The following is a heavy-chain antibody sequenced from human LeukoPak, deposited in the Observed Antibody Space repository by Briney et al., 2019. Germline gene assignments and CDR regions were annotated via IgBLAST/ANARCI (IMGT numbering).Heavy chain of an antibody. CDR2: IYYGGTT. J-gene: IGHJ4*02. D-gene: IGHD6-19*01. CDR1: GGSVSNSY. Sequence: SETLSLTCSVSGGSVSNSYWAWIRQPPGKGLEWIGSIYYGGTTKYDLSLKSRVTISVDMSNNRFSLKLSSVTAADTAVYYCATEKAVAGTFDYWGQGTLVTVSS. CDR3: ATEKAVAGTFDY. V-gene: IGHV4-59*02.